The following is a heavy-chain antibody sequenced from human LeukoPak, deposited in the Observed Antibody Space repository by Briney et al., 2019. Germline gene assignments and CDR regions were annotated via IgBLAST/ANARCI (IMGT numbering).Heavy chain of an antibody. CDR3: ARHYVDIRTVGASYYYYGLDV. CDR1: GGSISNSNYC. CDR2: ISYSGST. V-gene: IGHV4-39*01. Sequence: SETLSLTCTVSGGSISNSNYCWGWIRQPPGKGLERIGSISYSGSTYYNPSLKSRVSISVDTSKNQFSLKVTSVTAADTAVFYCARHYVDIRTVGASYYYYGLDVWGQGTTVTVSS. J-gene: IGHJ6*02. D-gene: IGHD3-16*02.